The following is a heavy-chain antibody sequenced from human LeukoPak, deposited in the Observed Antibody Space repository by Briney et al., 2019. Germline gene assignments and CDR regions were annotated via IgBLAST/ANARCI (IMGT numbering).Heavy chain of an antibody. CDR2: ISGGGGSP. J-gene: IGHJ4*02. V-gene: IGHV3-23*01. Sequence: GGSLRLSCAASGFTFGSYAMSWVRQAPGKGLEWGSTISGGGGSPYYADSVKGRFTISRDNSKNTLYLQMNSLRAEDTAVFYCAKAQHSSIWGYFDYWGQGTLVTVSS. CDR1: GFTFGSYA. D-gene: IGHD6-13*01. CDR3: AKAQHSSIWGYFDY.